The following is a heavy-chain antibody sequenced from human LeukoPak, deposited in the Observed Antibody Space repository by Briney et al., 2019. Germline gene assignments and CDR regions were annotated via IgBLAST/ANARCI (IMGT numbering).Heavy chain of an antibody. CDR2: INPNSGGT. V-gene: IGHV1-2*02. Sequence: ASVKVSCKASGYTVTGYYMHWVRQAPGQGLEWMGWINPNSGGTNYAQKFQGRVTMTRDTSISTAYMELSRLRSDDTAVYYCARTYYYDSSGYYYDGGDAFDIWGQGTMVTVSS. D-gene: IGHD3-22*01. CDR3: ARTYYYDSSGYYYDGGDAFDI. CDR1: GYTVTGYY. J-gene: IGHJ3*02.